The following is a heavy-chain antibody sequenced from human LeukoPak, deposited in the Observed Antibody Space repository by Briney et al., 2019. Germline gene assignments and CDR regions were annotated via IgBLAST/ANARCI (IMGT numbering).Heavy chain of an antibody. CDR3: ARGHSSGYRIDY. CDR1: GYTFTTYY. CDR2: IYPSGNST. V-gene: IGHV1-46*01. Sequence: ASVKVSCKPSGYTFTTYYMQWVPQAPGQGLEWMGIIYPSGNSTVNAQKFQGRVTITSETSTSTAYMELSSLRFEHTDVHYCARGHSSGYRIDYWGQGTLVTVSS. D-gene: IGHD3-22*01. J-gene: IGHJ4*02.